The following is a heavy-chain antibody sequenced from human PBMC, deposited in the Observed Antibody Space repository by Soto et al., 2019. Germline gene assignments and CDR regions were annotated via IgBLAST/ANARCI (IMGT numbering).Heavy chain of an antibody. J-gene: IGHJ6*02. CDR2: IYYRSKWFH. D-gene: IGHD2-15*01. Sequence: SQTLSLTCVISGDSVSSNGACWNWIRQSPSRGLQWLGRIYYRSKWFHDYAASVESRMAINPDTSRNQFSLQLNYVTPEDTAVYYCARVHCSAGACLDGLDFWGQGTTVTVSS. V-gene: IGHV6-1*01. CDR3: ARVHCSAGACLDGLDF. CDR1: GDSVSSNGAC.